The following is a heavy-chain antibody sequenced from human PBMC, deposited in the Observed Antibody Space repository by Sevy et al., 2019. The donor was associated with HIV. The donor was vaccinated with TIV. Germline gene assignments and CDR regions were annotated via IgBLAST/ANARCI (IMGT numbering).Heavy chain of an antibody. Sequence: GESLKISCAASGFTFSSYGVNWVRQAPGKGLEWVAVISYDGNNRYYADSVKGRFTISRDNSKNTLYLQMNSLRADDTAVYYCARGLAALPGYYYGMDVWGLGTTVTVSS. CDR1: GFTFSSYG. CDR2: ISYDGNNR. CDR3: ARGLAALPGYYYGMDV. V-gene: IGHV3-30-3*01. J-gene: IGHJ6*02. D-gene: IGHD6-6*01.